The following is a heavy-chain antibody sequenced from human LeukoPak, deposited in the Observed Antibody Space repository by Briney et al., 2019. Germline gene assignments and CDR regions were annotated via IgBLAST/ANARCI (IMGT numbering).Heavy chain of an antibody. Sequence: GGSLRLSCTASGLTLSNYWMIWVRQAPGKGLQWVAKIKQDGSEKYYVDSVKGRFTISRDNSKNTLYLQMNSLRAEDTAVYYCARENASKIYYYGMDVWGQGTTVTVSS. CDR2: IKQDGSEK. CDR1: GLTLSNYW. D-gene: IGHD2-2*01. CDR3: ARENASKIYYYGMDV. J-gene: IGHJ6*02. V-gene: IGHV3-7*03.